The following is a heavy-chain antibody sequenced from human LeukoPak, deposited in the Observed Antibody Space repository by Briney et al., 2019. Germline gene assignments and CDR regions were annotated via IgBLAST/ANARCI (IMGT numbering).Heavy chain of an antibody. CDR3: VKDTYSSSWSAFDV. D-gene: IGHD6-13*01. CDR1: GFTFSTYA. V-gene: IGHV3-64D*06. J-gene: IGHJ3*01. CDR2: INGDGVGT. Sequence: GGSLRPSCSASGFTFSTYAMHCVRQAPGKGLEFVSAINGDGVGTFYADSVKGRFTVSRDNSRSTLYLQMSSLRAEDTALYYCVKDTYSSSWSAFDVWGQGTMVTVSS.